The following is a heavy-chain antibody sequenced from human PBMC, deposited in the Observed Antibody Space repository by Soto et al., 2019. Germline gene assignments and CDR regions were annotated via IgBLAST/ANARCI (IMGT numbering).Heavy chain of an antibody. V-gene: IGHV3-9*01. CDR3: AKDLKALYYDSAFDI. J-gene: IGHJ3*02. D-gene: IGHD3-22*01. Sequence: GGSLRLSCVVSGFTLDDYAMHWVRQAPGKGLEWVSGISWNSGRIGYADSVKGRFTISRDNAKNSLYLQMNSLRVEDTAFYYCAKDLKALYYDSAFDIWGQGTMVTVSS. CDR1: GFTLDDYA. CDR2: ISWNSGRI.